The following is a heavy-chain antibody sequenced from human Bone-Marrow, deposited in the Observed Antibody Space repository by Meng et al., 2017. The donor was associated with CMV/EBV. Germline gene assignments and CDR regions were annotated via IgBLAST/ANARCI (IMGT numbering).Heavy chain of an antibody. J-gene: IGHJ4*02. CDR2: ITTLNGDT. CDR3: ARQLPITIFGVVTYYFDF. CDR1: GYSFSNYG. V-gene: IGHV1-18*01. Sequence: ASVKVSCKASGYSFSNYGITWVRQAPGQGLEWMGWITTLNGDTDSAQKFQDRVAMTTDTSTGTAYMELRSLRSDDTAVYYCARQLPITIFGVVTYYFDFWGQGTRVTVYS. D-gene: IGHD3-3*01.